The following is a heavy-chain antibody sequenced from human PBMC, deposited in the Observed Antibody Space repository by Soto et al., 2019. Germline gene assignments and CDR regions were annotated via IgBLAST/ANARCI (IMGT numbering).Heavy chain of an antibody. Sequence: QVQLVQSGAEVKKPGASVKVSCKASGYTFTNYGISWVRQAPGQGLEWMGWISAYNGNTNYAQKLXGXXTMTTDTSTSTAYMELRSLRSDDTAVSYCARDSGYGLLFDYWGQGTLVTVSS. V-gene: IGHV1-18*01. J-gene: IGHJ4*02. CDR3: ARDSGYGLLFDY. D-gene: IGHD5-12*01. CDR2: ISAYNGNT. CDR1: GYTFTNYG.